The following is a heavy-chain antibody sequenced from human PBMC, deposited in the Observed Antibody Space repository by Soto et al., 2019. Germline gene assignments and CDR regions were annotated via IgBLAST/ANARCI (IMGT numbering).Heavy chain of an antibody. Sequence: QVQLQESGPGLVKPSETLSLTCTVSGGSISSYYWSWIRQPPGKGLEWIGYIYYSGSTNYNPSLKSRVTISVDTSKNPFSLKLSSVTAGDTAVYYCARGVGRFLEGLVFPYYYGMDVWGQGTTVTVSS. V-gene: IGHV4-59*01. D-gene: IGHD3-3*01. J-gene: IGHJ6*02. CDR3: ARGVGRFLEGLVFPYYYGMDV. CDR1: GGSISSYY. CDR2: IYYSGST.